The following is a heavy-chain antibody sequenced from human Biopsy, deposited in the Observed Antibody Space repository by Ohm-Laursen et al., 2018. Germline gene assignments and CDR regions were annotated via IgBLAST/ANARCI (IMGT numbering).Heavy chain of an antibody. CDR3: ARAPPLIRGVVESWFDP. CDR1: GGYISHYY. V-gene: IGHV4-4*07. J-gene: IGHJ5*02. Sequence: SQTLSLTWIVSGGYISHYYWTWIRQPAGQGLEWIGRIYITGETDYNPYLKSQVTMSVDSSKKQFSLKLKSVTAADTAIYYCARAPPLIRGVVESWFDPWGQGILVTVSS. D-gene: IGHD3-10*01. CDR2: IYITGET.